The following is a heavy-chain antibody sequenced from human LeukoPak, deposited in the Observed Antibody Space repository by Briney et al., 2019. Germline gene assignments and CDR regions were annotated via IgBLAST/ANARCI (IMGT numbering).Heavy chain of an antibody. Sequence: ASVKVSCKASGYTFTGYYMHWVRQAPGQGLEWMGWINPNSGGTNYAQKFQGRVTMTRDTSISTAYMELSRLRSEDTAVYYCARAPFGSGSYLYYYYGMDVWGQGTTVTVSS. CDR1: GYTFTGYY. D-gene: IGHD3-10*01. CDR2: INPNSGGT. J-gene: IGHJ6*02. CDR3: ARAPFGSGSYLYYYYGMDV. V-gene: IGHV1-2*02.